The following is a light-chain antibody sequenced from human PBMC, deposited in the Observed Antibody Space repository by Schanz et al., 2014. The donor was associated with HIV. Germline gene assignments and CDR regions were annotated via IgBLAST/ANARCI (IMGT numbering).Light chain of an antibody. Sequence: EVVLTQSPATLSLSPGERATLSCRASQSLSSNYLAWYQQKPGQAPRLLIYATSTRAADIPDRFSGSGSGTDFTLTISRLEPEDFAVYYCQQYSSSPLFGQGTKVEIK. V-gene: IGKV3-20*01. CDR1: QSLSSNY. J-gene: IGKJ1*01. CDR3: QQYSSSPL. CDR2: ATS.